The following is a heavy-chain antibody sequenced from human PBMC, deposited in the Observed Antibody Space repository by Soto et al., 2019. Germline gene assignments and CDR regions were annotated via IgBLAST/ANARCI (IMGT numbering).Heavy chain of an antibody. CDR3: ARMATSGTLNWFDP. J-gene: IGHJ5*02. V-gene: IGHV1-8*01. Sequence: GASAKVSCKASGYTFGNNDISWVRQATGQGLEWMGWMNPNSGKTGYAQKFQGRATMTRDTSMSTAYLELSSLRSDDTAIYYCARMATSGTLNWFDPWGQGTLVTVSS. CDR2: MNPNSGKT. CDR1: GYTFGNND.